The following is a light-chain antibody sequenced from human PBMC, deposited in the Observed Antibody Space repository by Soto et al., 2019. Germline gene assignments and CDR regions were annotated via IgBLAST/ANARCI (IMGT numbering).Light chain of an antibody. CDR2: DDS. J-gene: IGLJ1*01. CDR1: NIGIKS. Sequence: SYVLTQPPSVSVAPGQTAKMTCGGNNIGIKSVHWFQQKPGQAPVQVVYDDSARPSGIPERFSGSNSGNTATLTISRVEAGDEADSFCQVWDSSTEHYVFGPGTKLTVL. V-gene: IGLV3-21*02. CDR3: QVWDSSTEHYV.